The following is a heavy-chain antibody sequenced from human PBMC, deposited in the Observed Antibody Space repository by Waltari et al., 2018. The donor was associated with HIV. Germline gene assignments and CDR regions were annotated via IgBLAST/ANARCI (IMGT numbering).Heavy chain of an antibody. CDR2: ISASNGNT. Sequence: QVQLVQSGADAKRPGASVKGSCETSGYRFISQCPNWVRQAPGQGLEWMGWISASNGNTKYAENFQGRVTMTTDTITNIAYLEMRNLRPDDTAIYYCARGIHIMVVSAPMAFDVWGQGTLVTVSS. CDR3: ARGIHIMVVSAPMAFDV. J-gene: IGHJ3*01. D-gene: IGHD2-21*01. V-gene: IGHV1-18*01. CDR1: GYRFISQC.